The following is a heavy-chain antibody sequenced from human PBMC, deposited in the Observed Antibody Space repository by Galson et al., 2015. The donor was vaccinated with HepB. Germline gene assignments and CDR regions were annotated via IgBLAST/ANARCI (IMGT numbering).Heavy chain of an antibody. CDR3: ARAGDYYGSGSYWGGYYYYMDV. Sequence: SLRLSCAASGFTFSSYDMHWVRQATGKGLEWVSAIGTAGDTYYPGSVKGRFTISRENAKNSLYLQMNSLRAGDTAVYYCARAGDYYGSGSYWGGYYYYMDVWGKGTTVTVSS. D-gene: IGHD3-10*01. J-gene: IGHJ6*03. CDR2: IGTAGDT. CDR1: GFTFSSYD. V-gene: IGHV3-13*01.